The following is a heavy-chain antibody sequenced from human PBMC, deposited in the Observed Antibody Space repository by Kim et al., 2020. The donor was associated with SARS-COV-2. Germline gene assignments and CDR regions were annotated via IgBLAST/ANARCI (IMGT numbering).Heavy chain of an antibody. CDR1: GGSFSGYY. CDR3: ARGHYDISNYYSAPGPF. Sequence: SETLSLTCAVYGGSFSGYYWSWIRQPPGKGLEWIGEINHSGSTRYNPSLKSRVTISVDTSKNQFSLKLSSVTAADTAVYYCARGHYDISNYYSAPGPFWGQGTVVTVSS. V-gene: IGHV4-34*01. D-gene: IGHD3-22*01. J-gene: IGHJ4*02. CDR2: INHSGST.